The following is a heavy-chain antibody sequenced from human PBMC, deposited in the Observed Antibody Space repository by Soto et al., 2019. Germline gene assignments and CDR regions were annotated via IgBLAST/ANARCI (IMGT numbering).Heavy chain of an antibody. Sequence: GASVKVSCKASGYTFTGYYMHWVRQAPGQGLEWMGWINPNSGGTNYAQKFQGRFSISRDNSKSSLFLQMNGLRPEDTAVYYCARSYDLWSGYLAFGNQSDSWGQGTLVTVSS. D-gene: IGHD3-3*01. J-gene: IGHJ5*01. CDR3: ARSYDLWSGYLAFGNQSDS. CDR1: GYTFTGYY. CDR2: INPNSGGT. V-gene: IGHV1-2*02.